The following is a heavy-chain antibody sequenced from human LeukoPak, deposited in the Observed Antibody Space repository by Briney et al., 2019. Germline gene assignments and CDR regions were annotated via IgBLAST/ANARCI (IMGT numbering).Heavy chain of an antibody. CDR2: IYESGST. CDR3: ARGKSRGSHIDY. V-gene: IGHV4-38-2*02. D-gene: IGHD1-26*01. J-gene: IGHJ4*02. CDR1: GYSISSGYN. Sequence: SKTLSLTCTVSGYSISSGYNWGWIRQPPGKGLEWIGSIYESGSTHYNPSLKSRVTISVDTSKNQFSLRMNSVTAADTAVYYCARGKSRGSHIDYWGQGTLVTVSS.